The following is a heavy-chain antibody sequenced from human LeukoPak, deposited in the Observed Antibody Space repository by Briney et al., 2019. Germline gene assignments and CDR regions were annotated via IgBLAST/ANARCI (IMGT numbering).Heavy chain of an antibody. Sequence: PGGSLRLSCAASGFTFSSYNMNWVRQAPGKGLEWVSSISSSSYIYYADSVKGRFTISRDNAKNSLYLQMNSLRAEDTAVYYCARAGTAAAGMGNWFDPWGQGTLVTVSS. CDR1: GFTFSSYN. CDR2: ISSSSYI. CDR3: ARAGTAAAGMGNWFDP. D-gene: IGHD6-13*01. V-gene: IGHV3-21*01. J-gene: IGHJ5*02.